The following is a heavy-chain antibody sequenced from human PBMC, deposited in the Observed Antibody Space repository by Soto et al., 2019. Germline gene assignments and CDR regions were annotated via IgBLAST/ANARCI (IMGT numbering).Heavy chain of an antibody. V-gene: IGHV4-4*07. CDR1: GGSISPDH. J-gene: IGHJ4*02. Sequence: SETLSLTCNISGGSISPDHWSWIRQPPGKGRGWVGRISTSGHVVSKASLRSRLTMSVDTSKNHFSLKLTSVTAADTAVYYCAGDNLDFWSLYPRGFDYWGQGALVTVSS. CDR2: ISTSGHV. CDR3: AGDNLDFWSLYPRGFDY. D-gene: IGHD3-3*01.